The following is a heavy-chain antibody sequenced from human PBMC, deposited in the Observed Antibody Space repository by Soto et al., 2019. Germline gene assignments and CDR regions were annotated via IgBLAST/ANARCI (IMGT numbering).Heavy chain of an antibody. J-gene: IGHJ5*02. D-gene: IGHD2-15*01. CDR2: IYWDDDK. Sequence: QITLKESGPTLVKPTQTLTLTCTFSGFSLSASGVGVGWIRQPPGKALEWLALIYWDDDKRYSPSLKSRLTITKDTSKNQVVLTMTNMDPVDTATYYCAHSEVVAAFNWFDPWGQGTLVTVSS. V-gene: IGHV2-5*02. CDR1: GFSLSASGVG. CDR3: AHSEVVAAFNWFDP.